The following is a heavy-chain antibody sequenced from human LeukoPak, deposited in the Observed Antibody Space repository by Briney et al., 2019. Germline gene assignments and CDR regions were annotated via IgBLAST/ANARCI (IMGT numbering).Heavy chain of an antibody. CDR1: GFTFSAYA. V-gene: IGHV3-23*01. CDR3: AKDYYYDSSGYYYGDAFDI. Sequence: GGSLRLSCAASGFTFSAYAMAWVRQAPGKGLEWVSTISGSGGTTYSADSVKGRFTISRDNSKNILYLQVNSPRAGDTAVYYCAKDYYYDSSGYYYGDAFDIWGQGTMVTVSS. D-gene: IGHD3-22*01. CDR2: ISGSGGTT. J-gene: IGHJ3*02.